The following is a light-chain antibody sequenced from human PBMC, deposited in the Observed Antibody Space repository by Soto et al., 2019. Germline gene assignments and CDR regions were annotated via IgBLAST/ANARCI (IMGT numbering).Light chain of an antibody. J-gene: IGLJ3*02. CDR3: CSYAGNGAWV. CDR1: SGDVGNYDL. V-gene: IGLV2-23*02. Sequence: QSALTQPASVPGSPGQSITISCSGSSGDVGNYDLVSWYQQIPGKAPQLMIFEVSRRPSRVSDRFSGSKSGNTASLTISGLQAEDEGDFYCCSYAGNGAWVFGGGTQLTVL. CDR2: EVS.